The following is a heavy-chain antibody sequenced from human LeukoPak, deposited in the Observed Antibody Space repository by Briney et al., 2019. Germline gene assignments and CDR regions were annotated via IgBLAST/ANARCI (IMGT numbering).Heavy chain of an antibody. CDR2: ISYDGSNK. Sequence: PGRSLRLSCAASGFTFSSYGMHWVRQAPGKGLEWVAVISYDGSNKYYADSVKGRFTLSRDNSKYTLYLQMNSLRAEDTAVYYCAKDPLWFGVMGYGMDVWGKGTTVTVSS. J-gene: IGHJ6*04. CDR1: GFTFSSYG. D-gene: IGHD3-10*01. V-gene: IGHV3-30*18. CDR3: AKDPLWFGVMGYGMDV.